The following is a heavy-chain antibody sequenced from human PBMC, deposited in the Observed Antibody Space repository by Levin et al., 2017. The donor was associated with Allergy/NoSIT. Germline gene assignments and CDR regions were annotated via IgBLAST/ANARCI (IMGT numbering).Heavy chain of an antibody. CDR2: IDWDDDK. Sequence: QTLSLTCTFSGFSLSTSGMCVSWIRQPPGKALEWLALIDWDDDKYYSTSLKTRLTISKDTSKNQVVLTMTNMDPVDTATYYCARGGDQYSSSSQDPYYFDYWGQGTLVTVSS. CDR3: ARGGDQYSSSSQDPYYFDY. CDR1: GFSLSTSGMC. J-gene: IGHJ4*02. D-gene: IGHD6-6*01. V-gene: IGHV2-70*01.